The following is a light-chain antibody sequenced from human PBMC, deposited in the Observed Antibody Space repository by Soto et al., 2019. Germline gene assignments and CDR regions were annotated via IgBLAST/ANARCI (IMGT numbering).Light chain of an antibody. CDR3: QQYNDNWT. CDR1: QSISSW. CDR2: KAS. J-gene: IGKJ1*01. V-gene: IGKV1-5*03. Sequence: DIQMIQSPSTLSASVGDRVTITCRASQSISSWLAWYQQKPGTAPNLLIYKASTLQSGVPSRFSGSGSGTEFTLTISSLRPDDSATYYCQQYNDNWTFGQGTKVDIK.